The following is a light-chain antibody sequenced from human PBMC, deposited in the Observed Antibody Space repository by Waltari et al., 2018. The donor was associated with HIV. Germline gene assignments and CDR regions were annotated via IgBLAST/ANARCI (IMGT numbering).Light chain of an antibody. V-gene: IGLV1-44*01. CDR1: TSNIGRNT. CDR3: ASWDDSLNGPV. J-gene: IGLJ2*01. CDR2: GKN. Sequence: QSVLTQPPSASGTPEQRVTISCSGSTSNIGRNTESWFQQFPGTAPKVLIYGKNQRPSGAPDRFSGSKSGTSASLAISGLQSEDEADYYCASWDDSLNGPVFGGGTKLTVV.